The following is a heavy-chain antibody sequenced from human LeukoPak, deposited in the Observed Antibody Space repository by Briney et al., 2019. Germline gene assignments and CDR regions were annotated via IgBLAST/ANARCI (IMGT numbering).Heavy chain of an antibody. CDR1: GFTFSDHY. CDR3: SRDATGDH. J-gene: IGHJ4*02. Sequence: GGSLRLSCAVSGFTFSDHYMDWVRQAPGKGLEWVGRSRNRAKSYTTAYAASVKGRFTISRDDSKSTLYLQMNSLETEDTAVYYCSRDATGDHWGQGTLVSVSS. V-gene: IGHV3-72*01. CDR2: SRNRAKSYTT.